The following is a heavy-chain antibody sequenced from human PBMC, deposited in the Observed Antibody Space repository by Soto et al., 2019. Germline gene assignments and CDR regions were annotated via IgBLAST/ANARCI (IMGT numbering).Heavy chain of an antibody. V-gene: IGHV1-69*08. CDR2: IIPIRGNT. CDR3: ATAVAVAAPFDY. CDR1: GGTFSSYT. D-gene: IGHD6-19*01. J-gene: IGHJ4*02. Sequence: GASVKVSCKASGGTFSSYTINWVRQATGQGLEWMGRIIPIRGNTIYAQKFQGRVTMTEDTSTDTAYMELSSLRSEDTAVYYCATAVAVAAPFDYWGQGTLVTVSS.